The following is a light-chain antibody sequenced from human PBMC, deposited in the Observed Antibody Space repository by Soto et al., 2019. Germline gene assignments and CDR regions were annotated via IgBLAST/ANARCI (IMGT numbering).Light chain of an antibody. Sequence: QSVLTQPPSASGTPGQRVTISCSGTSSNIGTYTVNWYQQLPGTAPKLLIYEVRKRPSGVPDRFSASKSANSASLTVSGLQPEDEADYYCGSYGGSNNWVFGGGTKVTVL. CDR2: EVR. J-gene: IGLJ3*02. CDR1: SSNIGTYT. CDR3: GSYGGSNNWV. V-gene: IGLV1-44*01.